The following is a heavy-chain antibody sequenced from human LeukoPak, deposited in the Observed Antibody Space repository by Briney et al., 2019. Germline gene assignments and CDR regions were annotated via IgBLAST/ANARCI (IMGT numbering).Heavy chain of an antibody. V-gene: IGHV4-59*01. J-gene: IGHJ5*02. D-gene: IGHD2-15*01. CDR3: ARGQVVSWLDP. CDR1: GGSISSYY. Sequence: PSETLSLTCTVSGGSISSYYWSWIRQPPGKGLEWIGYIYYSGSTNYNPSLKSRVTISVDTSKNQFSLRLSSVTAADTAVYYCARGQVVSWLDPWGQGTLVIVS. CDR2: IYYSGST.